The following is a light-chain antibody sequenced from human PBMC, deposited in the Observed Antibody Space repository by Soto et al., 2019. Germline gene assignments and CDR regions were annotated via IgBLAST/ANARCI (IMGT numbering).Light chain of an antibody. Sequence: DIQMTQSPATLSASVGDRVTITCRASQTISTWLDWYQQKPGRAPKLLIHNSYYLEGGVPSRFSGSGSGTEFTLTVSSLQPDGFAIYHCKQYNSYWTFGQGNKVEI. V-gene: IGKV1-5*03. CDR2: NSY. CDR3: KQYNSYWT. CDR1: QTISTW. J-gene: IGKJ1*01.